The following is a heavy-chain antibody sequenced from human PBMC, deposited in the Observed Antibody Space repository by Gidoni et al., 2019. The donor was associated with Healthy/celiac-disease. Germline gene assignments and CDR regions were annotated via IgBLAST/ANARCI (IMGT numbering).Heavy chain of an antibody. V-gene: IGHV3-30*18. CDR3: AKEMGIAESYYYYGMDV. CDR2: ISYDGSNK. D-gene: IGHD6-13*01. CDR1: GCTFSRYG. Sequence: QVQRVESGGGVVQPGRSMRLSRAASGCTFSRYGMHWVRQAPGKGLECVSVISYDGSNKYYADSVKGRFTISRDNSKNTLYLQMSSLRAEDTAGYYCAKEMGIAESYYYYGMDVWGQGTTVTVSS. J-gene: IGHJ6*02.